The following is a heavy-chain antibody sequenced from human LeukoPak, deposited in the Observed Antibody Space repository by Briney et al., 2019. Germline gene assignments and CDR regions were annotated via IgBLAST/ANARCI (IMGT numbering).Heavy chain of an antibody. J-gene: IGHJ6*03. Sequence: GASVKVSCKASGYTFTSYDINWVRQATGQGLEWMGWINTNTGNPTYAQGFTGRFVFSLDTSVSTAYLQISSLKAEDTAVYYCARASSYDFWSGYYRGGYYYYYMDVWGKGTTVTVSS. CDR2: INTNTGNP. V-gene: IGHV7-4-1*02. CDR1: GYTFTSYD. CDR3: ARASSYDFWSGYYRGGYYYYYMDV. D-gene: IGHD3-3*01.